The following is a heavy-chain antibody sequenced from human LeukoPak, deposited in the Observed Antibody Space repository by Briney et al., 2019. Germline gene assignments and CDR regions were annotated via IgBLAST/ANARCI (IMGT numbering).Heavy chain of an antibody. D-gene: IGHD4-17*01. CDR3: ARATVTSLVDAFDI. V-gene: IGHV1-8*03. J-gene: IGHJ3*02. CDR1: GYTFTSYD. CDR2: MNPNSGNT. Sequence: GASVKVSCKASGYTFTSYDINWVRQATGQGLEWMGWMNPNSGNTGYAQKFQGRVTITADESTSTAYMELSSLRSEDTAVYYCARATVTSLVDAFDIWGQGTMVTVSS.